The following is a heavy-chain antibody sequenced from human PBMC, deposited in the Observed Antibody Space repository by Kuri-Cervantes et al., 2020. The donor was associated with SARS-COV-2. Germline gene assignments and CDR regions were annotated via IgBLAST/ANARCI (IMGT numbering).Heavy chain of an antibody. J-gene: IGHJ6*03. Sequence: GGSLRLSCVASGFTFRTYTMNWVRQAPGKALEWVSSISGSESYKYYADSMKGRFTISRDNAKNSLYLQINSLRGEDTAVYYCARVACSSSNCAIYYYYMDVWGKGTTVTVSS. CDR3: ARVACSSSNCAIYYYYMDV. CDR2: ISGSESYK. D-gene: IGHD2-2*01. CDR1: GFTFRTYT. V-gene: IGHV3-21*01.